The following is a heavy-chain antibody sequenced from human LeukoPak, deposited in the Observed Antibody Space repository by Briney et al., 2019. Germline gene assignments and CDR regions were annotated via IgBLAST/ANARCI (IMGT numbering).Heavy chain of an antibody. J-gene: IGHJ3*01. D-gene: IGHD3-10*01. CDR2: IIPIFGTA. Sequence: SVTVSCKASGGTFSSYAISWVRQAPGQGLEGMGGIIPIFGTANYAQKFQGRVTITTDESTSTASMELSSLRSEDTAVYYCATDRPLGLVRGVGDAFDVWGQGTMVTVSS. CDR1: GGTFSSYA. CDR3: ATDRPLGLVRGVGDAFDV. V-gene: IGHV1-69*05.